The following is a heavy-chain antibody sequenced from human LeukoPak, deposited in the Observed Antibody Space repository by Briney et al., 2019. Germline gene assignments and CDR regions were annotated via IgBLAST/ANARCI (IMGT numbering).Heavy chain of an antibody. J-gene: IGHJ4*02. CDR2: MKQDGSEK. Sequence: PGGSLRLSCAASGFTFSSYWMSWVRQAPGKGLEWVANMKQDGSEKYYVDSVKGRFTISRDNAKNSLYLQMNSLRAEDTAVYYCARDYYYDSSGYYYVDYFDYWGQGTLVTVSS. D-gene: IGHD3-22*01. CDR1: GFTFSSYW. V-gene: IGHV3-7*03. CDR3: ARDYYYDSSGYYYVDYFDY.